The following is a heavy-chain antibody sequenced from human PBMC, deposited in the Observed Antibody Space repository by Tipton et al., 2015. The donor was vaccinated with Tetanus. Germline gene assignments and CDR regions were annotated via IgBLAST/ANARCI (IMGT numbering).Heavy chain of an antibody. CDR3: ARDQARGARGWNYFDY. V-gene: IGHV4-31*03. CDR1: GGSISTGGYY. Sequence: GLVKPSQTLSLTCTVSGGSISTGGYYWSWIRQHPGKGLEWIGDIYNSGGTYYNPSLKSRVTISVGTSENHFSLKLNSVTAADTAVYFCARDQARGARGWNYFDYWGQGIQVTVSS. D-gene: IGHD1-26*01. CDR2: IYNSGGT. J-gene: IGHJ4*02.